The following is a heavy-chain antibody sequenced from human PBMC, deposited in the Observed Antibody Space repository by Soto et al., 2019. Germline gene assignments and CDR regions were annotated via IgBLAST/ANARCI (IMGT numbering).Heavy chain of an antibody. D-gene: IGHD2-21*01. CDR1: GFSFNAFD. J-gene: IGHJ4*02. V-gene: IGHV3-23*01. CDR2: ISSRDDDT. CDR3: TKGAWLDY. Sequence: GGSLRLSCAASGFSFNAFDMSWVRQAPGKGLEWVSEISSRDDDTNYAEYVKGRFTISRDNSKNTLFLQMSSLRAEDTAVYYCTKGAWLDYWGQGTLVTVSS.